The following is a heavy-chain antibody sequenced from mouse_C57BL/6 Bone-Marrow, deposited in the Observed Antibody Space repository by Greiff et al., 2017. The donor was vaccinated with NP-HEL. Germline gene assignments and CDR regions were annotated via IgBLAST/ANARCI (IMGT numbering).Heavy chain of an antibody. D-gene: IGHD1-1*01. Sequence: EVKLVESGGGLVQSGRSLRLSCATSGFTFSDFYMEWVRQAPGKGLEWIAASRNKANDYTTEYSASVKGRFIVSRDTSQSILYLQMNALRAEDTAIYYCARDALYYYGSSYWYCDVWGTGTTVTVSS. CDR3: ARDALYYYGSSYWYCDV. CDR2: SRNKANDYTT. V-gene: IGHV7-1*01. J-gene: IGHJ1*03. CDR1: GFTFSDFY.